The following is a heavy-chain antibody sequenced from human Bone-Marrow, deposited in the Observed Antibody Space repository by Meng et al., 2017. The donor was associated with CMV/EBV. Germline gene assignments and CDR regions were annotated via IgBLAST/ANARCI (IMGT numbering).Heavy chain of an antibody. CDR3: ARVGFGGLEWLSSGGWSY. CDR1: GGSISSSSTY. D-gene: IGHD3-3*01. Sequence: ESLRLSCIVSGGSISSSSTYWGWLRHPPGKGLEWTGSIYYSGSTYYNPSLKSRVTISVDTSKNQFSLKLSSVTAADTAVYYCARVGFGGLEWLSSGGWSYWGQGTLVTVSS. V-gene: IGHV4-39*07. J-gene: IGHJ4*02. CDR2: IYYSGST.